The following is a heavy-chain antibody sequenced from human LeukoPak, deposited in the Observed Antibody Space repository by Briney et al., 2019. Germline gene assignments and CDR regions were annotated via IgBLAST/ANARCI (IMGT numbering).Heavy chain of an antibody. V-gene: IGHV4-34*01. D-gene: IGHD3-3*01. CDR1: GGSFSGYY. J-gene: IGHJ3*02. CDR3: ARGTITWRDAFDI. Sequence: SETLSLTCAVYGGSFSGYYWSWIRQPPGKGLEWIGEINHSGSTNYNPSLKSRVTISVDTSKNQFSLKLSSVTAADTAVYYCARGTITWRDAFDIWGQETMVTVSS. CDR2: INHSGST.